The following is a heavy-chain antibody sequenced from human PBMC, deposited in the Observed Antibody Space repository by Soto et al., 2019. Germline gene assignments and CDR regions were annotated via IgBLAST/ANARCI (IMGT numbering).Heavy chain of an antibody. D-gene: IGHD1-20*01. Sequence: QLQLVESGGGVVQPGRSLRLSCTASGSTFSNYIMHWVRQAPGKGLEWVAFISYDGSNKDYADSVEGRFTISRDNSKSTRVLQLSSLRPEDTADYYCAGGDNDYALGVWGQGTTVTVSS. CDR3: AGGDNDYALGV. V-gene: IGHV3-30-3*01. J-gene: IGHJ6*02. CDR2: ISYDGSNK. CDR1: GSTFSNYI.